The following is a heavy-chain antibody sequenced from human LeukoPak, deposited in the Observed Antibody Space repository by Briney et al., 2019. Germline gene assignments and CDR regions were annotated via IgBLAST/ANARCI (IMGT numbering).Heavy chain of an antibody. J-gene: IGHJ4*02. CDR1: GFTFSSYA. CDR2: ISSNGGST. D-gene: IGHD3-3*01. V-gene: IGHV3-64*01. Sequence: PGGSLRLSCAASGFTFSSYAMHWVRQAPGKGLEYVSAISSNGGSTYYANSVKGRFTISRDNSKNTLYLQMGSLRAEDMAVYYCARLEGWPRGVLDYWGQGTLVTVSS. CDR3: ARLEGWPRGVLDY.